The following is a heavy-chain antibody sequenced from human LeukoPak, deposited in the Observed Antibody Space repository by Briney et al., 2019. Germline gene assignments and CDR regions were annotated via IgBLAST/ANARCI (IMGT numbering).Heavy chain of an antibody. CDR1: GGSISSGDYY. V-gene: IGHV4-30-2*01. CDR3: AGDFGGNSGASL. D-gene: IGHD4-23*01. CDR2: IYHTGST. J-gene: IGHJ4*02. Sequence: SETLSLTCTVSGGSISSGDYYWSWIRQPPGKGLEWIGYIYHTGSTFYTPSLNSRVTMSVDKSNNQFSLTLNSVTAADTAVYYCAGDFGGNSGASLWGQGTLVTVSS.